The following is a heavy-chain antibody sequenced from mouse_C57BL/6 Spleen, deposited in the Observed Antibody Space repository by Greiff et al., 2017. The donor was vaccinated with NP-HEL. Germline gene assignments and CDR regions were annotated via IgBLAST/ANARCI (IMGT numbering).Heavy chain of an antibody. D-gene: IGHD3-2*02. J-gene: IGHJ4*01. CDR1: GYTFTSYW. V-gene: IGHV1-7*01. Sequence: VQLQQSGAELAKPGASVKLSCKASGYTFTSYWMHWVKQRPGQGLEWIGYINPSSGYTKYNQKFKDKATLTADTSSSTAYLQLSSLTYDDSAVYYCARQDSSGYDAMDYWGQGTSVTVSS. CDR3: ARQDSSGYDAMDY. CDR2: INPSSGYT.